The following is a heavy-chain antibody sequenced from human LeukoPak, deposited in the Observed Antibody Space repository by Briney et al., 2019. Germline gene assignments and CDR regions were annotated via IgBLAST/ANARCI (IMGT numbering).Heavy chain of an antibody. Sequence: GASVKVSCKASGYTFTRYGISWVRQAPGQGLEWMGWISAYNGNTNYAQKLQGRVTMTTDTSTSTAYMELRSLRSDDTAVYYCARGTYYDFWSGSKQQAFDIWGQGTMVTVSS. CDR2: ISAYNGNT. D-gene: IGHD3-3*01. J-gene: IGHJ3*02. CDR1: GYTFTRYG. CDR3: ARGTYYDFWSGSKQQAFDI. V-gene: IGHV1-18*01.